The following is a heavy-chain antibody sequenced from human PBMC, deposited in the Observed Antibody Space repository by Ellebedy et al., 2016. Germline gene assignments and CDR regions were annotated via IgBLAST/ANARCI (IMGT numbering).Heavy chain of an antibody. CDR3: VSTAAGGTVYYYFGMDV. V-gene: IGHV4-31*09. CDR1: GGSISSGGYY. J-gene: IGHJ6*02. Sequence: SETLSLXXTVSGGSISSGGYYWTWIRQHPGKGLEWIGSISKRGSTYYNPSLKSRLTVSVDWSKNQFSLRLTSVTAADTAVYYCVSTAAGGTVYYYFGMDVWGQGTTVTVSS. CDR2: ISKRGST. D-gene: IGHD6-13*01.